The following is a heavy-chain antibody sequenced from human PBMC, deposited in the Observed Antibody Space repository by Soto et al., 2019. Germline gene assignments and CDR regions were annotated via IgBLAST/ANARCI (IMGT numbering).Heavy chain of an antibody. D-gene: IGHD5-12*01. J-gene: IGHJ4*02. CDR3: ARDRGYSGYDREVFVF. CDR1: GFTFSSYA. CDR2: ISATGGSA. Sequence: EVQLLQSGGGLVQPGGSLRLSCVASGFTFSSYAMNWVRQAPGQGPEWVSSISATGGSAYYADSVKGRFTISRDNSKNTLYLQMDSLRADDTAVYYCARDRGYSGYDREVFVFWGQGTLVTVSS. V-gene: IGHV3-23*01.